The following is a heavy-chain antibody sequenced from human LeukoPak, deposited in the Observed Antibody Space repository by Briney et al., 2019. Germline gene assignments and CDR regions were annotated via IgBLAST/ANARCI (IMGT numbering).Heavy chain of an antibody. V-gene: IGHV4-4*09. CDR3: ASSYSSGWNYFDY. J-gene: IGHJ4*02. D-gene: IGHD6-19*01. Sequence: ASETLSLTCTVSGGSISSYYWSWIRQPPGKGLEWIGYIYTSGSTNYNPSLKSRVTISVDTSKNQFSLKLSSVTAADTAVYYCASSYSSGWNYFDYWGQGTLVTVSS. CDR2: IYTSGST. CDR1: GGSISSYY.